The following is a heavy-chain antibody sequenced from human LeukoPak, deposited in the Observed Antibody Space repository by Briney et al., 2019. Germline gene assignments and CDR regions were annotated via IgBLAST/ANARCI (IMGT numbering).Heavy chain of an antibody. J-gene: IGHJ4*02. D-gene: IGHD6-6*01. CDR2: ISANKGDT. Sequence: ASVKVSCKTSGYTFISYGISWLRQAPGQGIEWMGWISANKGDTEYAQKFQGRVTITMDESTSTAYMELSSLRSEDTAVYYCASLSSIAAPRFDPPEYYFDYWGQGTLVTVSS. CDR3: ASLSSIAAPRFDPPEYYFDY. CDR1: GYTFISYG. V-gene: IGHV1-18*01.